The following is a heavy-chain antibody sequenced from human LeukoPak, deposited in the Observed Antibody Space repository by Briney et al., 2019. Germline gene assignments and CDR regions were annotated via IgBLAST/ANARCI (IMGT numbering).Heavy chain of an antibody. D-gene: IGHD5-12*01. CDR3: AKGRGYKTGNWFDP. V-gene: IGHV3-7*01. Sequence: GGSLRLSCEGSGFTFSSHLMSWVRQAPGKGLEWVASIKEDGSEKHYVDSVEGRFTISRDNAKNSLFPQMNSLRAEDTAVYYCAKGRGYKTGNWFDPWGQGTLVTVSS. J-gene: IGHJ5*02. CDR2: IKEDGSEK. CDR1: GFTFSSHL.